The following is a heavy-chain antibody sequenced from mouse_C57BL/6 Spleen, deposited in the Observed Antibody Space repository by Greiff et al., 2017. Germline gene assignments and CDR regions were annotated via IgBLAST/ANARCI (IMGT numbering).Heavy chain of an antibody. Sequence: VQLQQSGPELVKPGASVKISCKASGYAFSSSWMNWVKQRPGTGLEWIGRIYPGAGDTNYNGKFKGKATLTADKPSSTAYMQLSILPSEDSAVYFCAGLNYGSSYAMDYWGQGTSVTVSS. J-gene: IGHJ4*01. D-gene: IGHD1-1*01. V-gene: IGHV1-82*01. CDR3: AGLNYGSSYAMDY. CDR2: IYPGAGDT. CDR1: GYAFSSSW.